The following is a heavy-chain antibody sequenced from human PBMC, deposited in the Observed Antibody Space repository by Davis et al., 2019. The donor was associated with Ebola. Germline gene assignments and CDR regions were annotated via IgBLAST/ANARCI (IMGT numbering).Heavy chain of an antibody. V-gene: IGHV3-33*01. CDR2: IWYDGSNK. CDR1: GFTFSSYG. CDR3: ARDKGGSSWYYLDY. D-gene: IGHD6-13*01. J-gene: IGHJ4*02. Sequence: GESLKISCAASGFTFSSYGMHWVRQAPGKGLEWVAVIWYDGSNKYYADSVKGRFTISRDNSKNTLYLQMNSLRAEDTAVYYCARDKGGSSWYYLDYWGQGTLVTVSS.